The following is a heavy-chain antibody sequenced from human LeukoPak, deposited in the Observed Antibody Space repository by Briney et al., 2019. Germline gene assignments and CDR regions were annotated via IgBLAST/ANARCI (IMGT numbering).Heavy chain of an antibody. J-gene: IGHJ1*01. Sequence: SETLSLTCAVYGGSFSGYYWSWIRQPPGKGLEWIGEINHSGSTNYNPSLKSRVTISVDTSKNQFSLKPSSVTAADTAVYYCARPGAAIGKGYFQHWGQGTLVTVSS. CDR3: ARPGAAIGKGYFQH. CDR1: GGSFSGYY. D-gene: IGHD2-2*02. V-gene: IGHV4-34*01. CDR2: INHSGST.